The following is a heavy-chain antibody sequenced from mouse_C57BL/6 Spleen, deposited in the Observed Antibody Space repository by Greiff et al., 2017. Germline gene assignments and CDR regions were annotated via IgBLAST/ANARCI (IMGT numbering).Heavy chain of an antibody. CDR1: GYSITSGYY. V-gene: IGHV3-6*01. D-gene: IGHD2-4*01. CDR3: AREHDYDGFDY. J-gene: IGHJ2*01. Sequence: EVKLVESGPGLVKPSQSLSLTCSVTGYSITSGYYWNWIRQFPGNKLEWMGYISYDGSNNYNPSLKNRISITRDTSKNQFFLKLNSVTTEDTATYYCAREHDYDGFDYWGQGTTLTVSS. CDR2: ISYDGSN.